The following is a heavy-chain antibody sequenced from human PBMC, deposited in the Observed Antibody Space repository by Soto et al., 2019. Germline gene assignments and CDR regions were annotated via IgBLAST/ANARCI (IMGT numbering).Heavy chain of an antibody. Sequence: GGSLRLSCAASGFTFSSYGMHWVRQAPGKGLEWVALIWFDGSDKYYTDSVKGRFTISRDNSKSTLYLQMNSLRAEDTAVYYCARLYCSSTSCYSVGAFDIRGQGTMVTVSS. J-gene: IGHJ3*02. D-gene: IGHD2-2*01. CDR1: GFTFSSYG. CDR3: ARLYCSSTSCYSVGAFDI. CDR2: IWFDGSDK. V-gene: IGHV3-33*01.